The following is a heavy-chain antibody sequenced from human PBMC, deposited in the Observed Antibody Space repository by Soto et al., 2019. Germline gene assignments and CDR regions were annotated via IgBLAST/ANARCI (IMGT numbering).Heavy chain of an antibody. CDR1: GFISSSYA. Sequence: GGSLRLSCAASGFISSSYAMSWVRHAPGKGLGWVSAMSGSGGSTYYADSVKGRFTISRDNSKNTLYLQMNSLRAEDAAVYYCESSTLVPHYYWYDMVYWGQGTLVTVSS. J-gene: IGHJ4*01. CDR3: ESSTLVPHYYWYDMVY. V-gene: IGHV3-23*01. CDR2: MSGSGGST. D-gene: IGHD1-1*01.